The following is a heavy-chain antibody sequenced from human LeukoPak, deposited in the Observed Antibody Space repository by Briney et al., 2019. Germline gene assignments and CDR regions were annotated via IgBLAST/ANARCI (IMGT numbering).Heavy chain of an antibody. V-gene: IGHV4-4*07. Sequence: PSGTLSLTCTASGGSISSYYWSWIRQPAGKGLEWIGRIYSSGSTNYNPSLKSRVTMSLDTSKNQFSLKLSSVTAADTAVYYCARGLPGGNPFDYWGQGALVTVSS. J-gene: IGHJ4*02. D-gene: IGHD4-23*01. CDR1: GGSISSYY. CDR2: IYSSGST. CDR3: ARGLPGGNPFDY.